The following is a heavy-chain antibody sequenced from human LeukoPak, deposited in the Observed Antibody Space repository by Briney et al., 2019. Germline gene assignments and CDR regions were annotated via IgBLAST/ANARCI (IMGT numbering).Heavy chain of an antibody. V-gene: IGHV3-7*01. CDR3: ARGSGSYSVRFG. J-gene: IGHJ4*02. CDR1: GFTFSSYW. CDR2: IREDGSEK. D-gene: IGHD1-26*01. Sequence: GGSLRLSCADSGFTFSSYWMNWVRQAPGKGLECVANIREDGSEKYYVDSVKGRFTISRDNVKNSLYLQMNSLRVEDTAIYYCARGSGSYSVRFGWGQGTLVTVSS.